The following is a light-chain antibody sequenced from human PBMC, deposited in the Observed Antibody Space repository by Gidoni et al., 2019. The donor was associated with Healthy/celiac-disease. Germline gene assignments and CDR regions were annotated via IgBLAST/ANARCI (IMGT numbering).Light chain of an antibody. CDR3: QQRSNWSFT. CDR2: DAS. Sequence: EIVLTQSPATLSLSPGERATLSCRASQSVSSYLAWYQQKPGQAPRLLIYDASNRATGIPARFSGSGSGTDFTLTISSLEPEAFAVYYCQQRSNWSFTFXPXTKVDIK. J-gene: IGKJ3*01. V-gene: IGKV3-11*01. CDR1: QSVSSY.